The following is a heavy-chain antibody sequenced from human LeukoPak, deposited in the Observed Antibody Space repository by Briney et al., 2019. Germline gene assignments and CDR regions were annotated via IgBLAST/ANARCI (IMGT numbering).Heavy chain of an antibody. J-gene: IGHJ4*02. D-gene: IGHD3-10*01. CDR1: GYSFTSYW. V-gene: IGHV5-51*01. CDR3: ARHRGSWFGEPQLDY. Sequence: GESLKISCKGSGYSFTSYWIGWVRPMPGKGLEWMGIIYPGDSDTRYSPSFQGQVTISADKSISTAYLQWSSLKASDTAMYYCARHRGSWFGEPQLDYWGQGTLVTVSS. CDR2: IYPGDSDT.